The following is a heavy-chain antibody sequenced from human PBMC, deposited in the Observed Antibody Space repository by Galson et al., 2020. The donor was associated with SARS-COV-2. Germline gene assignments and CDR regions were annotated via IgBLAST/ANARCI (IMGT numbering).Heavy chain of an antibody. CDR2: INSDGNNT. Sequence: GESLKISCAASGFTFSNYWMHWVRQAPGKGLVWVSRINSDGNNTSYADSVKGRFTISRDNAKNTLYLQMNSLRVEDTAVYYCTATRAYWGQGTLVTVSS. CDR1: GFTFSNYW. V-gene: IGHV3-74*01. J-gene: IGHJ4*02. D-gene: IGHD1-26*01. CDR3: TATRAY.